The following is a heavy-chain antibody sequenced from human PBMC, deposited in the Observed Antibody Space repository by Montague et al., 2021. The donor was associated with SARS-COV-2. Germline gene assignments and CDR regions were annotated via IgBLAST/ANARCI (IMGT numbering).Heavy chain of an antibody. CDR1: GHSISSGYY. V-gene: IGHV4-38-2*02. J-gene: IGHJ3*02. D-gene: IGHD5-24*01. CDR3: ARDKTFRDGYLDAFEI. Sequence: SETLSLTCTVSGHSISSGYYWGWIRKFPGKGLEWISSIYHSGTTYYNPSLKSRVTISVDTSKNQFSLKMYSVTAADTAQFYCARDKTFRDGYLDAFEIWGQGTMVTVSS. CDR2: IYHSGTT.